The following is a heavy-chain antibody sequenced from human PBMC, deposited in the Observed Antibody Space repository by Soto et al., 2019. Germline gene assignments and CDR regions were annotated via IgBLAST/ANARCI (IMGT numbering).Heavy chain of an antibody. J-gene: IGHJ4*02. CDR2: IYPGDHET. CDR1: GYTFSNFW. D-gene: IGHD6-13*01. V-gene: IGHV5-51*01. CDR3: ARSPRSSPYFDY. Sequence: GESLKISCRCSGYTFSNFWIAWVRHLPGKGLEWMGIIYPGDHETRYSPSFHGKVTISADKSINTAYLRWSSLEASDSAFYYCARSPRSSPYFDYWGQGALVTVYS.